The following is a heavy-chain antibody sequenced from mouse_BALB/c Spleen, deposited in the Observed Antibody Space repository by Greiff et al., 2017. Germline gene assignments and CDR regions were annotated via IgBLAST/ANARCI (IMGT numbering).Heavy chain of an antibody. V-gene: IGHV8-12*01. CDR1: GFSLSTSGMG. CDR2: IYWDDDK. Sequence: QVTLKESGPGILQPSQTLSLTCSFSGFSLSTSGMGVSWIRQPSGKGLEWLAHIYWDDDKRYNPSLKSRLTISKDTSRNQVFLKITSVDTADTATYYCARRDGYHAWYFDVWGAGTTVTVSS. D-gene: IGHD2-2*01. CDR3: ARRDGYHAWYFDV. J-gene: IGHJ1*01.